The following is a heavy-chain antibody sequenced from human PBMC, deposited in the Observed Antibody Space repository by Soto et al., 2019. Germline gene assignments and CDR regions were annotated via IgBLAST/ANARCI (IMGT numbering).Heavy chain of an antibody. CDR3: ARVYYDILTGYPPDY. V-gene: IGHV1-8*01. CDR2: MNPNSGNT. D-gene: IGHD3-9*01. CDR1: GYTFTSYD. Sequence: ASVKVSCKASGYTFTSYDINWVRQATGQGLEWMGWMNPNSGNTGYAQKFQGRVTMTRNTSISTAYMELSSLRSEDTAVYYCARVYYDILTGYPPDYWGQETLVTVSS. J-gene: IGHJ4*02.